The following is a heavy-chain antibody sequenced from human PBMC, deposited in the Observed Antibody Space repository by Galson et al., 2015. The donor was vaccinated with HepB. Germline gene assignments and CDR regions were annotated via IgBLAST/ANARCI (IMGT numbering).Heavy chain of an antibody. CDR1: GYTLTELS. CDR3: ATDRRGTGTTSWFDP. CDR2: FDPEDGET. Sequence: SVKVSCKVSGYTLTELSMHWVRQAPGKGLEWMGGFDPEDGETIYAQKFQGRVTMTEDTSTDTAYMELSSLRSEDTAVYYCATDRRGTGTTSWFDPWGQGTLVTVSS. V-gene: IGHV1-24*01. J-gene: IGHJ5*02. D-gene: IGHD1-7*01.